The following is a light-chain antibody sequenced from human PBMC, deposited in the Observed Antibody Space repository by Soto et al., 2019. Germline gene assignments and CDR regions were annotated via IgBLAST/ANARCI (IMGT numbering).Light chain of an antibody. V-gene: IGLV2-18*02. J-gene: IGLJ2*01. CDR1: GSDVGSYNR. Sequence: QSVLTQPPSVSGSPGQSVTISCTGTGSDVGSYNRVSWYQQPPGTAPKLMIYEVNNRPSGVPDRFSGSKSGNTASLTISGLQAEDEADYYCSSYTSSTTLVFGGGTKLTVL. CDR2: EVN. CDR3: SSYTSSTTLV.